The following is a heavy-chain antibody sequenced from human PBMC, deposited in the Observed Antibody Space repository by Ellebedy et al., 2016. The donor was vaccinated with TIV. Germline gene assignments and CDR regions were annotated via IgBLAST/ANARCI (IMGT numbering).Heavy chain of an antibody. Sequence: GESLKISCAASGFTFSNYWMTWVRQTPGKGLEWVANIKQDGSEKFYVDSVKGRFTISRDNDKNSLYLQMNSLRAEDTAVYYCARGVGDYWGQGTLVTVSS. CDR3: ARGVGDY. CDR1: GFTFSNYW. D-gene: IGHD3-16*01. CDR2: IKQDGSEK. V-gene: IGHV3-7*01. J-gene: IGHJ4*02.